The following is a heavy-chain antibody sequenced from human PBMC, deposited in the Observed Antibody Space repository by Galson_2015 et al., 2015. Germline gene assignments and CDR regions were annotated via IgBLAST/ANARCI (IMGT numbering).Heavy chain of an antibody. CDR2: ISGSGGST. CDR3: AKGRVSGKRGLDFDY. D-gene: IGHD3-10*01. Sequence: GLEWVSAISGSGGSTYYADSVKGRFTISRGNSKNTLYLQMNSLRAEDTAVYYCAKGRVSGKRGLDFDYWGQGTLVTVSS. J-gene: IGHJ4*02. V-gene: IGHV3-23*01.